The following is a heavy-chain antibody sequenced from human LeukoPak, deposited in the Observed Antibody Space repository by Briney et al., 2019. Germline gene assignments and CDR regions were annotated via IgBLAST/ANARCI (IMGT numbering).Heavy chain of an antibody. V-gene: IGHV3-74*01. CDR3: ARVLRVGYSSSWNAFDI. J-gene: IGHJ3*02. D-gene: IGHD6-13*01. CDR2: INSDGSGT. CDR1: GFTFSSYW. Sequence: PGGSLRLSCAASGFTFSSYWMHWVRQAPGKGLVWVSRINSDGSGTSYADSVKGRFTISRDNAKNTLYLQMNSLRAEDTAVYYCARVLRVGYSSSWNAFDIWGQGTMVTVSS.